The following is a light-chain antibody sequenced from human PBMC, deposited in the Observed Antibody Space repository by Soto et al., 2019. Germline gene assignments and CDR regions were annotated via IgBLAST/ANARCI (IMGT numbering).Light chain of an antibody. CDR1: QSVSSNY. J-gene: IGKJ5*01. CDR3: QQYGSSPPIT. V-gene: IGKV3-20*01. Sequence: EIVLTQSPGTLSLSPGERATHSCRASQSVSSNYLAWYQQIPGQAPRLLIYGASSRATGIPDRFSGSGSGTDFTLTISRLGPEDFAVYYCQQYGSSPPITFGQGTRLEIK. CDR2: GAS.